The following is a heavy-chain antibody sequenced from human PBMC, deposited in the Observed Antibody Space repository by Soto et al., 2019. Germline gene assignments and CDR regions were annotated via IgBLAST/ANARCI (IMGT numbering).Heavy chain of an antibody. J-gene: IGHJ6*02. D-gene: IGHD3-3*02. CDR2: IIPIFGTA. V-gene: IGHV1-69*01. CDR1: GGTFSSYA. Sequence: QVQLVQSGAEVKKPGSSVKVSCKAPGGTFSSYAISWVRQAPGQGLEWMGGIIPIFGTAKYAQKFQGRVPLTACESTSTGYMELSRLRSEDTAVYYCARSQGGSSSLDIYYYYYYGIDVWGQGTTITVSS. CDR3: ARSQGGSSSLDIYYYYYYGIDV.